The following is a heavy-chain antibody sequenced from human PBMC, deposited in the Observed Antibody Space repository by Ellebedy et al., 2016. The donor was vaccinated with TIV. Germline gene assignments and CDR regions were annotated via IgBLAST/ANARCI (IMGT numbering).Heavy chain of an antibody. J-gene: IGHJ6*02. CDR2: IRSKVYGGTT. Sequence: GESLKISCTASGFTFGDYAMSWFRQAPGKGLEWVGFIRSKVYGGTTEYAASVKGRFSISRDDSKSIAYLQMNSLKTEDTAVYYCTRDGYYDSSGWRPYYYSDYYVMDVWGQGTTVTVSS. D-gene: IGHD3-22*01. V-gene: IGHV3-49*03. CDR1: GFTFGDYA. CDR3: TRDGYYDSSGWRPYYYSDYYVMDV.